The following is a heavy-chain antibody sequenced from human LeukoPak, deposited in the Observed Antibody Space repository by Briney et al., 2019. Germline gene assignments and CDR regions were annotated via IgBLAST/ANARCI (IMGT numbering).Heavy chain of an antibody. J-gene: IGHJ4*02. CDR1: GFTFSSYA. D-gene: IGHD6-19*01. CDR2: ISGRDGNT. Sequence: GGSLRLSCAASGFTFSSYAMSWVRQAPGKGLEWVSGISGRDGNTYYADSVKGRFTISRDNSKNTLYLQMISLRVEDTAIYYCAKDRIVMSGFFDYWSQGTLVTVSS. V-gene: IGHV3-23*01. CDR3: AKDRIVMSGFFDY.